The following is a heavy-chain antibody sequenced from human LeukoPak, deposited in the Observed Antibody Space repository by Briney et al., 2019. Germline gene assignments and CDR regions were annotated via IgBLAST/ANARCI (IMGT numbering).Heavy chain of an antibody. V-gene: IGHV3-48*02. CDR2: ISSSSSTI. J-gene: IGHJ4*02. Sequence: GGSLRLSCAASGFTFSSYSMNWVRQAPGKGLEWVSYISSSSSTIYYADSVKGRFTISRDNAKNSLYLQMNSLRDEDTAVYYCATALGGIVVVPAADRANDYWGQGTLVSVSS. D-gene: IGHD2-2*01. CDR1: GFTFSSYS. CDR3: ATALGGIVVVPAADRANDY.